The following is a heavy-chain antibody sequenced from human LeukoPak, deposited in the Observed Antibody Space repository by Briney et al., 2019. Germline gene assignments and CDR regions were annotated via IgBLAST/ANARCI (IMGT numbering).Heavy chain of an antibody. V-gene: IGHV3-30*18. CDR2: ISYDGSNK. J-gene: IGHJ4*02. CDR1: GFTFSSYC. CDR3: AKGLAIWFGGLSYCFDY. Sequence: GRSMRLSCAASGFTFSSYCMHWVRQAPGKGLEWVAVISYDGSNKNYADSVKGRFTISRDNSKNTLYLQMNSLRAEDTAVYYCAKGLAIWFGGLSYCFDYRGQGT. D-gene: IGHD3-10*01.